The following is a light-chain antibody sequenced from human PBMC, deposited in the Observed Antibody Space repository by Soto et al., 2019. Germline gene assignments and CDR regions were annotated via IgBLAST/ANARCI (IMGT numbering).Light chain of an antibody. V-gene: IGLV2-14*01. CDR2: EVS. CDR1: SSDVGGYNY. J-gene: IGLJ1*01. CDR3: SPYTSSSTYV. Sequence: LTQPASVSGSPGQSITISCTGTSSDVGGYNYVSWYQQHPGKAPKLMIYEVSNRPSGVSNRFSGSKSGNTASLTTSGLQAEDEADYYCSPYTSSSTYVFGTGTKVTVL.